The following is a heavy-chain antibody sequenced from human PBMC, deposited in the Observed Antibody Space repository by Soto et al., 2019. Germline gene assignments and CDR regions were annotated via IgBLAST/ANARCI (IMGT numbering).Heavy chain of an antibody. CDR3: ARGGHVVVVTAALDY. CDR1: GDTFTDYY. V-gene: IGHV1-46*01. D-gene: IGHD2-21*02. CDR2: VNPSGGHT. J-gene: IGHJ4*02. Sequence: QVQLMQSGAEVKKPGASVKVSCKASGDTFTDYYIHWVRQAPGQGLEWMGTVNPSGGHTTYAQHFLGRVTRTRDTSTSTLYRELNSLTSDDTAVYYCARGGHVVVVTAALDYWGQGTLVTVSS.